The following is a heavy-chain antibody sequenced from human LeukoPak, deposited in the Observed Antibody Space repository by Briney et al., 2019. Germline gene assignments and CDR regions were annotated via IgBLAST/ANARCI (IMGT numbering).Heavy chain of an antibody. CDR1: GFTFSSYA. Sequence: GGSLRLSCAASGFTFSSYAMSWVRQAPGKGLEWVSAISGSGGSTYYADSVKGRFTISRDNSKNTLYLQMNSLRAEDTAVYYCAKDRSSGWYPYYYGMDVWGQGTTVTVSS. V-gene: IGHV3-23*01. J-gene: IGHJ6*02. CDR2: ISGSGGST. CDR3: AKDRSSGWYPYYYGMDV. D-gene: IGHD6-19*01.